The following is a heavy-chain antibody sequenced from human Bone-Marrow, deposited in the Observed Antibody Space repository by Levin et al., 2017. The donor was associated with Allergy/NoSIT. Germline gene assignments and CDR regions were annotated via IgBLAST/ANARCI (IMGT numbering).Heavy chain of an antibody. CDR1: GFTFSSYG. J-gene: IGHJ4*02. D-gene: IGHD3-10*01. CDR3: AKARSSYYYGSGSIDY. CDR2: ISYDGSNK. V-gene: IGHV3-30*18. Sequence: GGSLRLSCAASGFTFSSYGMHWVRQAPGKGLEWVAVISYDGSNKYYADSVKGRFTISRDNSKNTLYLQMNSLRAEDTAVYYCAKARSSYYYGSGSIDYWGQGTLVTVSS.